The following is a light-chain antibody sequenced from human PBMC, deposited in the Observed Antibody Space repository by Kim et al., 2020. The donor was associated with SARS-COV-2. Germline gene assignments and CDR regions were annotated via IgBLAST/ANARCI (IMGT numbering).Light chain of an antibody. V-gene: IGLV3-21*04. CDR1: ILGTKS. Sequence: GKPARMSCGGDILGTKSVHCSQVKSGQAPVLVLYYDTDRPSGIPERFSGSNSGNTATLTISRVEAGDEADYYCQVWDSSSDHRVVFGGGTQLTVL. J-gene: IGLJ2*01. CDR3: QVWDSSSDHRVV. CDR2: YDT.